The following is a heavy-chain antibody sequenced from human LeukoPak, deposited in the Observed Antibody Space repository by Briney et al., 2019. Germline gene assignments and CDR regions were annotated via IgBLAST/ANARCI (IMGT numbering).Heavy chain of an antibody. Sequence: GSSVKVSCKASGGTFSSYAISWVRQAPGQGLEWMGGIIPIFGTANYAQKFQGRVTITADESTSTAYMELSSLRSEDTAVYYCARGAVRYYDFWSGYYTGFDYWGQGTLVTVSS. CDR2: IIPIFGTA. CDR1: GGTFSSYA. J-gene: IGHJ4*02. CDR3: ARGAVRYYDFWSGYYTGFDY. D-gene: IGHD3-3*01. V-gene: IGHV1-69*01.